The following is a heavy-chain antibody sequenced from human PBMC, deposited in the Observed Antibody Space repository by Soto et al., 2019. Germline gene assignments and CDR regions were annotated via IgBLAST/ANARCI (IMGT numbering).Heavy chain of an antibody. CDR1: GFTFSSYA. Sequence: EVQVLESGGGLVQPGGSLRLSCAASGFTFSSYAMSWVRQAPGKGLEWVSTISRSGDTTYYADSVKGRFTVSRDNSKNALYLQLNSLRAEDTAVYYCARPFPDITYYYYGMDVWGQGTTVTVSS. CDR2: ISRSGDTT. V-gene: IGHV3-23*01. CDR3: ARPFPDITYYYYGMDV. J-gene: IGHJ6*02.